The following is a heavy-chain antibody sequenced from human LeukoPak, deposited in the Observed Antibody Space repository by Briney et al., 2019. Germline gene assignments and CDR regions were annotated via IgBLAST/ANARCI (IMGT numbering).Heavy chain of an antibody. J-gene: IGHJ6*03. V-gene: IGHV1-18*01. CDR1: GYTFTSYG. D-gene: IGHD5-12*01. Sequence: ASVKVSCKASGYTFTSYGISWVRQAPGQGLEWMGWISAYNGNTNYAQKLQGRVTMTTDTSTSTAYMELRSLRSDDTAVYYCARDGVATPYYYYYYMDVWGKGTTVTVSS. CDR3: ARDGVATPYYYYYYMDV. CDR2: ISAYNGNT.